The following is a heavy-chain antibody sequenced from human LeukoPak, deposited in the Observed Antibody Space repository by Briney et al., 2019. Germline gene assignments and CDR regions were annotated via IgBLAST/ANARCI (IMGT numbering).Heavy chain of an antibody. CDR1: GFTFSSYG. J-gene: IGHJ4*02. Sequence: GGTLRLSCAASGFTFSSYGMSWVRQAPGKGLEWVSAISGSGGSTYHADSVKGRFTISRDNSKNTLYLQMNSLRAEDTAVYYCAKDGNWDYYFDYWGQGTLVTVSS. D-gene: IGHD4-23*01. CDR2: ISGSGGST. CDR3: AKDGNWDYYFDY. V-gene: IGHV3-23*01.